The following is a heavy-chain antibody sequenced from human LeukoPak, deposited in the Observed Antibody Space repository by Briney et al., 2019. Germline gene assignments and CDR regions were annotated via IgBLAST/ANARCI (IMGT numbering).Heavy chain of an antibody. CDR1: GFTFSNYR. CDR3: ARDGGRGYFDY. CDR2: ISSSGSTI. V-gene: IGHV3-48*04. D-gene: IGHD3-16*01. Sequence: PGGSLRLSCAASGFTFSNYRMNWVRQAPGQGLEWVSYISSSGSTIYYADSVKGRFTISRDNAKNSLYLQMNSLRAEDTAVYYCARDGGRGYFDYWGQGTLVTVSS. J-gene: IGHJ4*02.